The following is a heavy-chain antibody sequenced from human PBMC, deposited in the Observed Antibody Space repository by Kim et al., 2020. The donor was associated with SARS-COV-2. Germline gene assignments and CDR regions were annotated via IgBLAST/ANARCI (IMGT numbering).Heavy chain of an antibody. Sequence: GGSLRLSCAASGFTFSSYAMSWVRQAPGKGLEWVSAISGSGGSTYYADSVKGRFTISRDNSKNTLYLQMNSLRAEDTAVYYCAKSTYYDILTGYYSSGWFDPWGQGTLVTVSS. D-gene: IGHD3-9*01. V-gene: IGHV3-23*01. CDR1: GFTFSSYA. CDR3: AKSTYYDILTGYYSSGWFDP. CDR2: ISGSGGST. J-gene: IGHJ5*02.